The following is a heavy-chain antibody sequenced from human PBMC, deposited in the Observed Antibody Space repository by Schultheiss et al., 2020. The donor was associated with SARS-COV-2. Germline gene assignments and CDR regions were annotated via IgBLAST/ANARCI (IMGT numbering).Heavy chain of an antibody. J-gene: IGHJ3*02. CDR1: GYSISSGYY. D-gene: IGHD6-6*01. CDR2: IYYSGST. Sequence: SETLSLTCAVSGYSISSGYYWGWIRQPPGKGLEWIGYIYYSGSTNYNPSLKSRVTISVDTSKNQFSLKLSSVTAADTAVYYCARAIEQLVLAFDIWGQGTMVTVSS. V-gene: IGHV4-38-2*01. CDR3: ARAIEQLVLAFDI.